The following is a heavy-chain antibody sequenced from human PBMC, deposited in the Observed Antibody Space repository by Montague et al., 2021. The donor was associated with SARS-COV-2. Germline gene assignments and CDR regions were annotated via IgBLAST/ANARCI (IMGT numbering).Heavy chain of an antibody. J-gene: IGHJ4*02. D-gene: IGHD5-12*01. V-gene: IGHV4-34*01. CDR3: ARCSFDGGYGGYEVCYFDY. Sequence: SETLSLTCAGYGESVSGYYWSWIRQPPGKGLEWIGEINHSGSTDYNPSLKSRVTISVHTSRNQFSLDLSSVTAADTAVYYCARCSFDGGYGGYEVCYFDYWGQGTLVTVSS. CDR1: GESVSGYY. CDR2: INHSGST.